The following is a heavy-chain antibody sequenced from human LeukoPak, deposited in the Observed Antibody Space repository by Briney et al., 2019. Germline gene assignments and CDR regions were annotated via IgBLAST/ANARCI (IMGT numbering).Heavy chain of an antibody. Sequence: GGSLRLSCAASGFTVSSNYMSWVRQAPGKGLEWVSVIYSGGSTYYADSVKGRFTISRDNSKNTLYLQMNSLRAEDTAVYYCARGYYDSSGYYFPFDYWGRGTLVTVSS. CDR2: IYSGGST. V-gene: IGHV3-53*01. CDR3: ARGYYDSSGYYFPFDY. J-gene: IGHJ4*02. D-gene: IGHD3-22*01. CDR1: GFTVSSNY.